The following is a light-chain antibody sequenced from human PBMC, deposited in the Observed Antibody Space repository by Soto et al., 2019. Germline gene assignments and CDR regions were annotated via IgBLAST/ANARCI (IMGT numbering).Light chain of an antibody. Sequence: DIQMTQSPSSLSASVGDRVTFTCRASQSISSYLNWCQQKPGKAPKLLMYAASSLQSGDPTRFSGRGSGTDFTLTLSSLQPEDFATYYCQQSYSTPMYTFGQGTKLEIK. J-gene: IGKJ2*01. CDR2: AAS. CDR3: QQSYSTPMYT. V-gene: IGKV1-39*01. CDR1: QSISSY.